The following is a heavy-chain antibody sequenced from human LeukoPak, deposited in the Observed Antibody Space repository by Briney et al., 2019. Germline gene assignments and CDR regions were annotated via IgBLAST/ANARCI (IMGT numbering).Heavy chain of an antibody. CDR1: GGSISSSTYY. CDR2: VSYTGST. V-gene: IGHV4-39*01. D-gene: IGHD4-17*01. Sequence: SETLSLTCTVSGGSISSSTYYWGVIRQPPGRGLEWIASVSYTGSTTYNPSLKSRVTISVDTSKTQFSLKLSSVTAADTAVYYCARSRKYGAVTTYSWFDPWGRGTLVIVSS. CDR3: ARSRKYGAVTTYSWFDP. J-gene: IGHJ5*02.